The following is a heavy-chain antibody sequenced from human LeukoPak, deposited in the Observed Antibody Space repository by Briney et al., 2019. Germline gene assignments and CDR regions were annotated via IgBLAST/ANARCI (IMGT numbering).Heavy chain of an antibody. J-gene: IGHJ4*02. CDR1: GFAFGNYW. V-gene: IGHV3-7*03. CDR3: AGGTGFIIKD. D-gene: IGHD3-9*01. CDR2: IKQDGSEK. Sequence: GGSLRLSCAASGFAFGNYWMSWVRQAPGKGLEWVANIKQDGSEKYYVDSVKGRFTISRDNAKNSLYLQMNNLRVEDTAMYYCAGGTGFIIKDWGQGTLVTVSS.